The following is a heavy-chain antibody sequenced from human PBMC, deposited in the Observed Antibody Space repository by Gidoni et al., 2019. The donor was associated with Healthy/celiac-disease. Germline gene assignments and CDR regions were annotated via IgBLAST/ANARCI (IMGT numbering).Heavy chain of an antibody. CDR1: GFTFADYA. Sequence: EVQLVESGGGLVQPGRSLRLSCSASGFTFADYAMHWVRQAPGKGLEWVSGISWNSGSIGYADSVKGRFTISRDNAKNSLYLQMNSLRAEDTALYYCAKAPSGSSGWYYFDYWGQGTLVTVSS. CDR2: ISWNSGSI. J-gene: IGHJ4*02. D-gene: IGHD6-19*01. V-gene: IGHV3-9*01. CDR3: AKAPSGSSGWYYFDY.